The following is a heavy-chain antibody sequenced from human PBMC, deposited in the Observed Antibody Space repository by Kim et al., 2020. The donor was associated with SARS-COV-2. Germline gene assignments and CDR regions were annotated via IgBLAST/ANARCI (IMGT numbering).Heavy chain of an antibody. V-gene: IGHV3-53*04. CDR2: ST. CDR3: AREGHGMDV. Sequence: STYYANSVKGRFTISRHNAKNTLYLQRNSLRAEDTAVYYCAREGHGMDVWGQGTTVTVSS. J-gene: IGHJ6*02.